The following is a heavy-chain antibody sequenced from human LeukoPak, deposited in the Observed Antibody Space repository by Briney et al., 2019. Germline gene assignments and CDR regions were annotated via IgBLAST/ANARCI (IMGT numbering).Heavy chain of an antibody. CDR1: GFTFSSYA. CDR3: ARDPLENGYFDY. J-gene: IGHJ4*02. CDR2: ISYDGSNK. D-gene: IGHD1-1*01. V-gene: IGHV3-30-3*01. Sequence: GGSLRLSCAASGFTFSSYAMHWVRQAPGKGLEWVAVISYDGSNKYYADSVKGRFTISRDNSKNTLYLQMNSLRAEDTAVYYCARDPLENGYFDYWGQGTLVTVSS.